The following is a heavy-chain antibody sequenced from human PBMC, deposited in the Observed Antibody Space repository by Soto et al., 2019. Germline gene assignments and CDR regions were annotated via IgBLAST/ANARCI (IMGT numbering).Heavy chain of an antibody. J-gene: IGHJ1*01. CDR3: ARNIGYCSGGSCREYFQH. CDR2: IYYSGST. CDR1: GGSISSYY. Sequence: SETLSLTCTVSGGSISSYYWSWIRQPPGKGLEWIGYIYYSGSTNYNPSLKSRVTISVDTSKNQFSLKLSSVTAADTAVYYCARNIGYCSGGSCREYFQHWGQGTLVTAPQ. D-gene: IGHD2-15*01. V-gene: IGHV4-59*08.